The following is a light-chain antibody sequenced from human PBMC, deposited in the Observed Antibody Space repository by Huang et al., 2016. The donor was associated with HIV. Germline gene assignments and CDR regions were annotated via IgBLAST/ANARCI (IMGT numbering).Light chain of an antibody. Sequence: IQMTQSPSYVSASVGDRVTITCRASQPISSWLAWYQQKPGKVPNLLMYATSTLQSGVPSRFSGSGSGTDFTLTISSLQAEDFATYFCQQATRIPLTFGGGTKVEMK. CDR3: QQATRIPLT. V-gene: IGKV1-12*01. J-gene: IGKJ4*01. CDR2: ATS. CDR1: QPISSW.